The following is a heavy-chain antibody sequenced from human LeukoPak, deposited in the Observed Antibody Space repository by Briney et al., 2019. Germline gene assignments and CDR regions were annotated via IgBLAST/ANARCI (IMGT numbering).Heavy chain of an antibody. Sequence: NPGGSLRLSCAASGFTFSRNSMTWVRQAPGKGLEWVSSISTSSSYIYYADSVKGRFTISRDNAKNSLYLQMNSLRAEDTAVYYCARDRGYSDYWGQGTLVTVSS. V-gene: IGHV3-21*01. CDR1: GFTFSRNS. D-gene: IGHD5-12*01. CDR2: ISTSSSYI. J-gene: IGHJ4*02. CDR3: ARDRGYSDY.